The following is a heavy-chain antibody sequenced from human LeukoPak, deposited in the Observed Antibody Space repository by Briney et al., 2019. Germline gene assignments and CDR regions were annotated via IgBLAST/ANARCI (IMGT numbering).Heavy chain of an antibody. CDR2: VRFDGSNK. CDR3: AKDGGYSTSPNWFDP. Sequence: PGGSLRLSCAASGFTFSHYGMHWVRQAPGKGVEWVAFVRFDGSNKYHTDSVKGRFSISRDNSKNTLYLQMNSLRTEDTALYYCAKDGGYSTSPNWFDPWGQGTLVTVSS. V-gene: IGHV3-30*02. J-gene: IGHJ5*02. D-gene: IGHD6-13*01. CDR1: GFTFSHYG.